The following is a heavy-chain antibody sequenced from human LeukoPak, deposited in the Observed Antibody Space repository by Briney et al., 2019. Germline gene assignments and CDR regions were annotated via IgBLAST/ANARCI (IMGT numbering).Heavy chain of an antibody. Sequence: GGSLRLSCAASEFTFSSYSMNWVRQAPGKGLEWLTVISYDDRVNYYADSVKGRLITSTDNSTNTLYLLMNNLGTAHAAVYYCARDQGEQGLYPFESWGQGTLVTVTS. D-gene: IGHD6-19*01. CDR1: EFTFSSYS. CDR2: ISYDDRVN. CDR3: ARDQGEQGLYPFES. J-gene: IGHJ4*02. V-gene: IGHV3-30*03.